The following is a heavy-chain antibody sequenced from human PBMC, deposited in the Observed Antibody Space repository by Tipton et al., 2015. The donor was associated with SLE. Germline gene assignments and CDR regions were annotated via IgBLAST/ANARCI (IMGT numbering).Heavy chain of an antibody. CDR3: ARRVWGVFWGPDALDV. V-gene: IGHV5-51*03. J-gene: IGHJ3*01. Sequence: QLVQSGAEVKKPGESLKISCRGSRYRFSNYWIAWVRQMPGKGLEWMGIIYPGDSDTRYSPSFQGQVTISADKSVGSAFLHWSSLKASDTGIYYCARRVWGVFWGPDALDVWGQGTMVTVSS. D-gene: IGHD7-27*01. CDR1: RYRFSNYW. CDR2: IYPGDSDT.